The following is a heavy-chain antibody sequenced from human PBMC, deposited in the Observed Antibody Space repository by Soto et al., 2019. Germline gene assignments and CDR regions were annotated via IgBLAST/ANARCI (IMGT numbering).Heavy chain of an antibody. V-gene: IGHV6-1*01. J-gene: IGHJ6*03. D-gene: IGHD4-17*01. CDR3: ARAATTVTQYYYYYYMDV. Sequence: TLSLTCAISGDSVSSNSAAWNWIRQSPSRGLEWLGRTYYRSKWYNDYAVSVKSRITINPDTSKNQFSLQLNSVTPEDTAVYYCARAATTVTQYYYYYYMDVWGKGTTVTVSS. CDR2: TYYRSKWYN. CDR1: GDSVSSNSAA.